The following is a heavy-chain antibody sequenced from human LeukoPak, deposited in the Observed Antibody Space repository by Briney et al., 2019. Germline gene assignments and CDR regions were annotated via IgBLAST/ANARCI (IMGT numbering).Heavy chain of an antibody. J-gene: IGHJ6*03. CDR3: EATYYYDSSGYYYRPYYYYYMDV. Sequence: PSETLSLTCTVSGGSISSSSYYWGWLRQPPGKGLEWIGSIYYSGSTYYNPSLKSRVTISVDTSKNQFSLQLSSVTAADTAVYYCEATYYYDSSGYYYRPYYYYYMDVWGKGTTVTVSS. V-gene: IGHV4-39*01. CDR2: IYYSGST. CDR1: GGSISSSSYY. D-gene: IGHD3-22*01.